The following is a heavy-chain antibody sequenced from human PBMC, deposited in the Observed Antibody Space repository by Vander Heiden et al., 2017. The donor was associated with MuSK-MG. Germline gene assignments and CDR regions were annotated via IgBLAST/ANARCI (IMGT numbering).Heavy chain of an antibody. CDR2: IYYSGST. CDR1: GGSTSSSSYY. J-gene: IGHJ4*02. CDR3: ARWGIVGATSDY. Sequence: PGLVKPSETLSLTCTVSGGSTSSSSYYWGWIRQPPGKGLEWIGSIYYSGSTYYNPSLKSRVTISVDTSKNQFSLQMSSVTAADTAVYYCARWGIVGATSDYWGQGTLVTVSS. D-gene: IGHD1-26*01. V-gene: IGHV4-39*01.